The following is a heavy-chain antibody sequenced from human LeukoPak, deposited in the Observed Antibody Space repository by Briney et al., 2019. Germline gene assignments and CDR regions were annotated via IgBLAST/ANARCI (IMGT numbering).Heavy chain of an antibody. D-gene: IGHD2-15*01. CDR3: ARGLGYCSGGSCPRRAFDI. Sequence: GGSLRLSCAASGFTISDYYMSWIRQAPGPGQEWVSFISSSGSTIYYADSMKGRFTISRDNAKNSVYLQMNSLRAEDTAVYYCARGLGYCSGGSCPRRAFDIWGQGTVVTVSS. J-gene: IGHJ3*02. CDR2: ISSSGSTI. V-gene: IGHV3-11*01. CDR1: GFTISDYY.